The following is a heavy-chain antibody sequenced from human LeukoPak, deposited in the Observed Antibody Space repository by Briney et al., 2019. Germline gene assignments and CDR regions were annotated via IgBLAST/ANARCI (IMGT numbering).Heavy chain of an antibody. J-gene: IGHJ4*02. V-gene: IGHV1-46*03. CDR2: INPSGDST. CDR3: ARASDSSGYYAPQHYFDY. CDR1: GYTFTSYY. D-gene: IGHD3-22*01. Sequence: ASVKVSCKASGYTFTSYYMHWVRQAPGQGLEWMGIINPSGDSTSYAQKFQGRVTMTRDTSTSTVHMALSSLRSEDTAVYYCARASDSSGYYAPQHYFDYWGQGTPVTVSS.